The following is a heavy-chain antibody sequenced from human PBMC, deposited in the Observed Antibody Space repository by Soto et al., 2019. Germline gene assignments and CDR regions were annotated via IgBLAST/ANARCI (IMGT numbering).Heavy chain of an antibody. J-gene: IGHJ1*01. CDR2: ISGSGDKT. Sequence: EVQLLQSGGGLAQPGTSLRLSCAASGFTFKYYAMTWVRQAPGKGLEWVSTISGSGDKTDYADSVKGRLRVSRDNSKDTLYLQMDSLRADDTALYYCARESKWYGGQYFQDWGQGTLVSVSS. V-gene: IGHV3-23*01. CDR1: GFTFKYYA. CDR3: ARESKWYGGQYFQD. D-gene: IGHD2-8*01.